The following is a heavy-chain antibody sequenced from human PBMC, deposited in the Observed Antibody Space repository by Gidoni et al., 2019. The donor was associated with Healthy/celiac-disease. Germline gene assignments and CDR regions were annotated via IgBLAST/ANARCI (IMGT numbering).Heavy chain of an antibody. CDR3: ATPGFRSITMIVVELGY. V-gene: IGHV1-24*01. CDR1: GYTLNELS. Sequence: QVQLVQSGAEVKKPGASVKVSCKVSGYTLNELSMHWVRQAPGKGLEWMGGFDPEDGETIYAQKFQGRVTMTEDTSTDTAYMELSSLRSEDTAVYYCATPGFRSITMIVVELGYWGQGTLVTVSS. D-gene: IGHD3-22*01. CDR2: FDPEDGET. J-gene: IGHJ4*02.